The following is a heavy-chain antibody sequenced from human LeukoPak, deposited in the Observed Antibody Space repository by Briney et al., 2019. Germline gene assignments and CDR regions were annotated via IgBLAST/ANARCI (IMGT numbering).Heavy chain of an antibody. Sequence: SETLSLTCTVSGVSMSSSSYYWAWIRQSPGKGLEWIGSVYYSGTTHYESSLKSRVSISIDTSKTQFALKVNSVTVADTAVYYCARILDLVTTKTIDYWGQGSLVIVSS. V-gene: IGHV4-39*06. J-gene: IGHJ4*02. CDR2: VYYSGTT. D-gene: IGHD2-21*02. CDR3: ARILDLVTTKTIDY. CDR1: GVSMSSSSYY.